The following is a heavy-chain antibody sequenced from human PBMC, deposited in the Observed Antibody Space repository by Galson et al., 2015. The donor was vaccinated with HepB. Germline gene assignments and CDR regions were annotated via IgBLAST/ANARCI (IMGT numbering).Heavy chain of an antibody. CDR1: GGTFSSYA. CDR2: IIPIFGTA. Sequence: SVKVSCKASGGTFSSYAISWVRQAPGQGLEWMGGIIPIFGTANYAQKFQGIVTITADESTSTAYMELSSLRSEDTAVYYCARDPRSGYYGELDYWGQGTLVTVSS. D-gene: IGHD3-3*01. CDR3: ARDPRSGYYGELDY. V-gene: IGHV1-69*13. J-gene: IGHJ4*02.